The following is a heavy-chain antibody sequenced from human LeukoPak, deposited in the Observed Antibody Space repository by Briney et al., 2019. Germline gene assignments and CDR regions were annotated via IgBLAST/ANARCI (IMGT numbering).Heavy chain of an antibody. J-gene: IGHJ4*02. CDR3: TRDAAHYYDSSGYYYGRYYFDY. CDR2: IRSKAYGGTT. V-gene: IGHV3-49*04. Sequence: GGSLRLSCTASGFTFGDYAMSWVRQAPGKGLEWVGFIRSKAYGGTTEYAASVKGRFTISRDDSKSIAYLQMNSLKTEDTAVYYCTRDAAHYYDSSGYYYGRYYFDYWGQGTLVTVSS. D-gene: IGHD3-22*01. CDR1: GFTFGDYA.